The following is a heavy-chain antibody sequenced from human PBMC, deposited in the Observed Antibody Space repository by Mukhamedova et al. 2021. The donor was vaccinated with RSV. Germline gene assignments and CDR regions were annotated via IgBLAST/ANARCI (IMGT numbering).Heavy chain of an antibody. CDR3: ARHRGSYSYYGMDV. Sequence: NPSLKSRVTISVDTSKNLFSLKLSSVTAADTAVCYCARHRGSYSYYGMDVWGQGTTVTVSS. J-gene: IGHJ6*02. V-gene: IGHV4-34*01. D-gene: IGHD1-26*01.